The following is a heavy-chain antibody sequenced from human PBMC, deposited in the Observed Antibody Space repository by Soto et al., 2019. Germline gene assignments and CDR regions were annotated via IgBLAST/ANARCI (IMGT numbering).Heavy chain of an antibody. CDR1: GFTFSNAW. J-gene: IGHJ6*02. V-gene: IGHV3-15*01. CDR2: IRSKTDGGTT. D-gene: IGHD3-3*01. CDR3: TTDSTRPITMFGVVHISLDV. Sequence: XGSLGLSCAASGFTFSNAWLRWVRQAPGKGLEWVGRIRSKTDGGTTDDAAHVRGRFTISRDDSKNTLYLQMNRLKAEDTAVYYCTTDSTRPITMFGVVHISLDVWGQGTMGTVSS.